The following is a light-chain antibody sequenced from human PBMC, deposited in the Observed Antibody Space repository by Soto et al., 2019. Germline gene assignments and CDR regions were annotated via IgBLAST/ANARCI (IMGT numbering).Light chain of an antibody. CDR3: QQYYITPFT. V-gene: IGKV4-1*01. CDR1: QSVLYSSNNKNY. CDR2: WAS. Sequence: DIVMTQSPDSLALSLGERATINCKSSQSVLYSSNNKNYLAWYQQKPGQPPKLLIYWASTRESGVPDRFSGSGSGTDFTLTISSLQAEDVAVYYCQQYYITPFTFGPGTKVDIK. J-gene: IGKJ3*01.